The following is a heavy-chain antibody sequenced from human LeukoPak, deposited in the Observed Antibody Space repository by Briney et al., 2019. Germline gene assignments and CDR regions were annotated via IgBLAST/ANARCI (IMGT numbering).Heavy chain of an antibody. D-gene: IGHD5-24*01. CDR1: GFTFSSYA. Sequence: GRSLRLSCAASGFTFSSYAMHWVRRAPGKGLEWVAVISYDGSNKYYADSVKGRFTISRDNSKNTLYLQMNSLRAEDTAVYYCARDGGWLQLFDYWGQGTLVTVSS. CDR2: ISYDGSNK. V-gene: IGHV3-30-3*01. CDR3: ARDGGWLQLFDY. J-gene: IGHJ4*02.